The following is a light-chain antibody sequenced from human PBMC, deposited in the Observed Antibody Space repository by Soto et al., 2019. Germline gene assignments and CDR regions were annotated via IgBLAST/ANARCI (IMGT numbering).Light chain of an antibody. V-gene: IGKV1-16*01. CDR3: QQYNSYPGT. Sequence: DIQMTQSPSSVSASVGDRVTITCRASQGISSYLAWYQQKPGKAPKLLIYAASTLQSGVPSRFSGSGSGTEFTLTISSLQPDDFATYYCQQYNSYPGTFGQGTKVDIK. CDR2: AAS. CDR1: QGISSY. J-gene: IGKJ1*01.